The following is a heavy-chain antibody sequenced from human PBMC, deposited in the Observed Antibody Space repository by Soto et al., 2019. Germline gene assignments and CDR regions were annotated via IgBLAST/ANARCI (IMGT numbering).Heavy chain of an antibody. V-gene: IGHV4-31*03. CDR1: GDSISSGGYY. Sequence: QVQLQESGPGLVKPSQTLSLTCTVSGDSISSGGYYWSWIRQHPGKGLEWIGYIYYSGSTYYNPSLASRVTISVETSKNQFSLRLSSVTAADTAVYYCARTGDGGYDYFDYWGQGTLVTVSS. D-gene: IGHD5-12*01. CDR2: IYYSGST. CDR3: ARTGDGGYDYFDY. J-gene: IGHJ4*02.